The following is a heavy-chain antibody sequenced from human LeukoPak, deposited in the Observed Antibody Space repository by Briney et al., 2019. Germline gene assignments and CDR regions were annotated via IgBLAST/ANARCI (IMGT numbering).Heavy chain of an antibody. CDR1: GFTVSSSY. Sequence: PGGSLRLSCAGSGFTVSSSYMSWVRQAPGRGLEWVSGVSDSGVGTYYGDSVKGRFTISRDTSKNTLYLYMNSLRAEDTAVYYCAKRVRDGYNSPIDYWGQGTLVTVSS. CDR3: AKRVRDGYNSPIDY. CDR2: VSDSGVGT. J-gene: IGHJ4*02. D-gene: IGHD5-24*01. V-gene: IGHV3-23*01.